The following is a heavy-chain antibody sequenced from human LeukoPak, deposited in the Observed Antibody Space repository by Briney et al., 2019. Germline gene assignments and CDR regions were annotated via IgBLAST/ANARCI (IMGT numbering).Heavy chain of an antibody. CDR3: VRSAFHAGSGNYYDY. Sequence: GGSLRLSCAASGFIFSSYGMHWVRQAPGKGLEWVAVAYHDEWPGNSKYYVDSVKGRFTVSRDNSKNTLYLQMNSLRVEDTAVYYCVRSAFHAGSGNYYDYWGQGTLVTVSS. V-gene: IGHV3-33*01. D-gene: IGHD3-22*01. CDR1: GFIFSSYG. CDR2: AYHDEWPGNSK. J-gene: IGHJ4*02.